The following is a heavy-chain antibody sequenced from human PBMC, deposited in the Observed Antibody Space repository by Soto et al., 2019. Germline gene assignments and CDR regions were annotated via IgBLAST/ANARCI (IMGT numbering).Heavy chain of an antibody. CDR3: ARRPSHGWGRWHLDY. CDR2: IYPGDSET. J-gene: IGHJ4*02. Sequence: GESLKISCRGFGYSFSSFWIAWVRQMPGKGLEWIGIIYPGDSETRYSPSFQGQVTISADKSIGSAYLQWSSLKASDSAIYYCARRPSHGWGRWHLDYWGRGTLVTVSS. D-gene: IGHD3-16*01. V-gene: IGHV5-51*01. CDR1: GYSFSSFW.